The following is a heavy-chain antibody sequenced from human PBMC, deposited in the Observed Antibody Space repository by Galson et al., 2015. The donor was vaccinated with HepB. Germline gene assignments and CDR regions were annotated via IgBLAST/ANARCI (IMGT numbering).Heavy chain of an antibody. Sequence: SLRLSCAASGFTFNNYVMSWVRQAPGKGLEWVSSISGGVGTTYYGDSVKGRFSMSRDNSRTTLYLQMNSLRVEDTAIYYCAKEGILLWGYGMDVWGHGTTVTVSS. V-gene: IGHV3-23*01. CDR3: AKEGILLWGYGMDV. D-gene: IGHD3-10*01. CDR1: GFTFNNYV. J-gene: IGHJ6*02. CDR2: ISGGVGTT.